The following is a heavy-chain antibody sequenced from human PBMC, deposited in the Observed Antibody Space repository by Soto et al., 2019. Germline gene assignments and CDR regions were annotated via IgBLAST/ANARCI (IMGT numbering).Heavy chain of an antibody. V-gene: IGHV3-21*01. J-gene: IGHJ3*02. D-gene: IGHD3-3*01. CDR1: GFTFSSYS. CDR3: ATKPEYYDFWSGIDAFDI. Sequence: GGSLRLSCAASGFTFSSYSMNWVRQAPGKGLEWVSSISSSSSYIYYADSVKGRFTISRDNAKNSLYLQMNSLRAEDTAVYYCATKPEYYDFWSGIDAFDIWGQGTMVTVSS. CDR2: ISSSSSYI.